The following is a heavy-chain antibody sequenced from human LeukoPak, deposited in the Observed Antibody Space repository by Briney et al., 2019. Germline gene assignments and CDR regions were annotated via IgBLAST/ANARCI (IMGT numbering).Heavy chain of an antibody. CDR1: GGSISGSDYY. CDR2: FRHGGNT. D-gene: IGHD4-23*01. J-gene: IGHJ4*02. V-gene: IGHV4-39*01. CDR3: ARGRYVGNSLGIDY. Sequence: SETLSLTCTVSGGSISGSDYYWGWIRQPPGKGLEWIGSFRHGGNTYYSPSLKSRVSISVDTSKSQFSLKLTSVTAADTALYYCARGRYVGNSLGIDYWGQGTLVTVSS.